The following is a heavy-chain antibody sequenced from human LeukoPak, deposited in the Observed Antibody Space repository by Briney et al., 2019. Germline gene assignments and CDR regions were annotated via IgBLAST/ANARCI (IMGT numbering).Heavy chain of an antibody. D-gene: IGHD6-13*01. V-gene: IGHV4-59*01. CDR2: IYYSGST. Sequence: PSETLSLTCTVSGGSIRSYYWSWIRQPPGKGLEWIGYIYYSGSTKYNPSLKSRVTISIHTSKNQFSLKLSSVTAADTAVYYCARDTRSWPTLEYWGQGTLVTVSS. J-gene: IGHJ4*02. CDR1: GGSIRSYY. CDR3: ARDTRSWPTLEY.